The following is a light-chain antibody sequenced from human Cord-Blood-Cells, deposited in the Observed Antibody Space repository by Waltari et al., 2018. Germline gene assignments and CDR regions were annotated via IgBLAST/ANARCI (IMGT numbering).Light chain of an antibody. CDR2: SNN. CDR3: AAWDDSLNGYV. Sequence: QSVLTQPPSASGTPGQRVTISCSGSSSNPGSTTVNWYQQLPGTAPKLLIYSNNQRPSGVPDRVSGSKSGTSASLAISGLQSEDEADYYCAAWDDSLNGYVFGTGTKVTVL. V-gene: IGLV1-44*01. CDR1: SSNPGSTT. J-gene: IGLJ1*01.